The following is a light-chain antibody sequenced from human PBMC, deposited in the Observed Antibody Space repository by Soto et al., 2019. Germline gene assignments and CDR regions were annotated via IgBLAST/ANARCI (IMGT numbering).Light chain of an antibody. CDR3: QQYGSSLLT. CDR1: QSVSGSF. CDR2: NTS. J-gene: IGKJ4*01. V-gene: IGKV3-20*01. Sequence: EIVLTQSPGTLSLSPGERATLSCRASQSVSGSFLAWYQQKPGQAPRLLIYNTSSRATGIPDRFSGSGSGTDFTLTISRLELEDFAVYYCQQYGSSLLTFGGGTKVEFK.